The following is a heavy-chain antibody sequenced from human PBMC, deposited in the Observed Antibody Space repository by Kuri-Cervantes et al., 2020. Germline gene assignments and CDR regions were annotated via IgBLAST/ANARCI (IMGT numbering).Heavy chain of an antibody. CDR1: GFDFSSYG. D-gene: IGHD2-2*01. Sequence: GESLKISCAASGFDFSSYGMHWVRQAPGKGLEWVAFTQYDGKKKYHADSAKGRFTISRDNSKNTLYLELHSLRAGDTAKYYCARDLIPGPPDYFDYWGQGTVVTVSS. J-gene: IGHJ4*02. CDR3: ARDLIPGPPDYFDY. CDR2: TQYDGKKK. V-gene: IGHV3-30*02.